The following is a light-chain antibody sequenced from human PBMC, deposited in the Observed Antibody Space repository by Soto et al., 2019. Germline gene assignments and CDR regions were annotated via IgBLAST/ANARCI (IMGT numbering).Light chain of an antibody. CDR2: DAS. CDR1: QSVSSY. Sequence: EIVLTQSPATLSFWPRRRATLSCKASQSVSSYLAWYQQKHGQAPRVLIYDASNRATGIPARFSGSVSGTDVTLTISSLEQEDGSVYYCQHRMNWPLTFGQGTRLEIK. CDR3: QHRMNWPLT. J-gene: IGKJ5*01. V-gene: IGKV3-11*01.